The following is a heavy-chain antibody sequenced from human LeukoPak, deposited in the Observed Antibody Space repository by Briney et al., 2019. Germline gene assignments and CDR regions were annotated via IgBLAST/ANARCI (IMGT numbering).Heavy chain of an antibody. D-gene: IGHD6-19*01. CDR3: AKESDSSGLDY. Sequence: LRLSCAASGFTFSSYGMHWVRQAPGKGLEWVAVISYDGSNKYYADSVKGRSTISRDNSKNTLYLQMNSLRAEDTAVYYCAKESDSSGLDYWGQGTLVTVSS. CDR2: ISYDGSNK. CDR1: GFTFSSYG. J-gene: IGHJ4*02. V-gene: IGHV3-30*18.